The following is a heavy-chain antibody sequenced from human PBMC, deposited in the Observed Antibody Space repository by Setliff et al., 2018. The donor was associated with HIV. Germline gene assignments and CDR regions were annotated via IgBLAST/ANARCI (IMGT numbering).Heavy chain of an antibody. D-gene: IGHD4-17*01. J-gene: IGHJ4*02. Sequence: ASVKVSCKASGYTFTNYGVSWVRQAPGQGLEWMGWISTFDRSINYDDKFEGRITMTTDTSTSTAYMDLRSLRSDDMAVYYCARHPSGWYGDYFFDYWGQGTLVTSPQ. CDR1: GYTFTNYG. CDR2: ISTFDRSI. CDR3: ARHPSGWYGDYFFDY. V-gene: IGHV1-18*03.